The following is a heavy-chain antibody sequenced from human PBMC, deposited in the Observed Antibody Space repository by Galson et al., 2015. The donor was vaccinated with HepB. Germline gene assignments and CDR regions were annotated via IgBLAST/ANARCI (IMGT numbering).Heavy chain of an antibody. Sequence: SVKVSCKAPGGTFTNYGINWVRQAPGQGPEWMGVIIPILDRIKYAQKFQGRVTINADESTSTACMELSSLKSEDTAMYYCARVGGPTVWGQGTLISVSS. V-gene: IGHV1-69*13. CDR3: ARVGGPTV. CDR1: GGTFTNYG. J-gene: IGHJ4*02. CDR2: IIPILDRI. D-gene: IGHD4-17*01.